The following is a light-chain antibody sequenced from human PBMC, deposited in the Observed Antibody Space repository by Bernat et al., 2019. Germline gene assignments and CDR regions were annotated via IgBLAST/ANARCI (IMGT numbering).Light chain of an antibody. J-gene: IGLJ3*02. V-gene: IGLV2-23*02. CDR3: CSYAGRTAFWV. CDR1: SRDIGNYNL. Sequence: QSALTQPASVSGSPGQSITISCNGTSRDIGNYNLVSWYQHHPGTAPTLLIYGVTRRPSGVSNRFSGSKSGHTASLTISGLAADDDADYYCCSYAGRTAFWVFGGGTKSTVL. CDR2: GVT.